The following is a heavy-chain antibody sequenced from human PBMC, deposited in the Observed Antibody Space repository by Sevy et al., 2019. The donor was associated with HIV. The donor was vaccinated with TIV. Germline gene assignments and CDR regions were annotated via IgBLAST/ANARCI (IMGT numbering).Heavy chain of an antibody. V-gene: IGHV2-5*02. CDR1: GFSFSTSGVG. Sequence: SGPTLVKPTQTLTLTCTFSGFSFSTSGVGVAWVRQPPGKALEWLALSYWDDDKRYSPSLKSRLTITKVTSKNQVVLKMTNMDPVDTATYFCAHLFDYSGNSPFFDYWGQGTLVTVSS. CDR2: SYWDDDK. D-gene: IGHD4-4*01. J-gene: IGHJ4*02. CDR3: AHLFDYSGNSPFFDY.